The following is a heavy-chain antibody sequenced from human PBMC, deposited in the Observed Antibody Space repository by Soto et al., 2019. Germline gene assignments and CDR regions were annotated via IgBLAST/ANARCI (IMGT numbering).Heavy chain of an antibody. CDR2: ISYGGGTT. D-gene: IGHD3-22*01. CDR3: AKNPGYYYDSTGYHFDY. J-gene: IGHJ4*02. CDR1: EFTFSNYA. V-gene: IGHV3-23*01. Sequence: EVQLLESGGGLVQPGGSLRLSCAASEFTFSNYAMSWVRQAPGKGLEWVSAISYGGGTTYYADSVKGRFTISRDNSRNTLYLQVNSLRAEETAVYYCAKNPGYYYDSTGYHFDYWGQGTLVTVSS.